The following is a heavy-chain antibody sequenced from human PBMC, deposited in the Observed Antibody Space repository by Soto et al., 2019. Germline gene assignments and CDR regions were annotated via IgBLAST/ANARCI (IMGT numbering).Heavy chain of an antibody. CDR2: ISYGGST. J-gene: IGHJ4*02. CDR1: GGSINSGGYC. CDR3: SRGILV. V-gene: IGHV4-31*03. Sequence: QVQLQESGPGLVKPSQTLSLTCTVSGGSINSGGYCWSWIRQHPGKGLDWIGCISYGGSTSYNPSLKSRVTRSVDTSKNQFSLKLTSVTAADTYVYYCSRGILVWGQGALITVSS. D-gene: IGHD5-18*01.